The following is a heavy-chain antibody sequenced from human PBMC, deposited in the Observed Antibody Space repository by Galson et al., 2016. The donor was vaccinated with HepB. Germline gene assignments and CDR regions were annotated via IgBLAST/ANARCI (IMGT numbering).Heavy chain of an antibody. Sequence: QSGAEVKKPGESLKISCKASGYTLTSYGISWVRQAPGQGLEWLGWVSAYNGNTNYAQKLQGRVTMTTDTSTSTAYMELRSLRSDDTAVYYCARDYNSGSYYTYYYEGMDVWGQGTTVTVSS. CDR3: ARDYNSGSYYTYYYEGMDV. D-gene: IGHD3-10*01. V-gene: IGHV1-18*01. J-gene: IGHJ6*02. CDR2: VSAYNGNT. CDR1: GYTLTSYG.